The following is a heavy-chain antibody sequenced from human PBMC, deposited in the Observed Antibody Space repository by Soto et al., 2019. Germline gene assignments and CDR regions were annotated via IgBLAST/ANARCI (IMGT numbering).Heavy chain of an antibody. V-gene: IGHV1-69*01. J-gene: IGHJ6*02. Sequence: QVQLVQSGAEVKKPGSSVKVSYKASGGTFSSYAISWVRQAPGQGLEWMGGIIPIFGTANYAQKFQGRVTITADESTGTAYMELSSLRSEDTAVYYCARDYGVIAAGPVGMDVWGQGTTVTVSS. CDR2: IIPIFGTA. CDR3: ARDYGVIAAGPVGMDV. CDR1: GGTFSSYA. D-gene: IGHD6-13*01.